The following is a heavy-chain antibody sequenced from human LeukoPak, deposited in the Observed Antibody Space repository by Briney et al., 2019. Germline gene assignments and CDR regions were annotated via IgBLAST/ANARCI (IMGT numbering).Heavy chain of an antibody. CDR2: ISYSGST. CDR1: GGSISSSSYY. Sequence: SETLSLTCTVSGGSISSSSYYSGWIRQPPGKGLEWIGTISYSGSTYYNPSLKSRVIIYVDTSKNQFSLKVSSVTAADGAVYYWARLSRVAGRLNGIDPWGQGILVTVSS. D-gene: IGHD6-19*01. J-gene: IGHJ5*02. V-gene: IGHV4-39*01. CDR3: ARLSRVAGRLNGIDP.